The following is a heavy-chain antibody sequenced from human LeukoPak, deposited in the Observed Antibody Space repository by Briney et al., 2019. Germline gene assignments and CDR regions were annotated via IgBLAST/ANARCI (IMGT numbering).Heavy chain of an antibody. V-gene: IGHV1-18*01. Sequence: ASVEVSCKASGYTFTSYGISWVRQAPGQGVEWMGWISAYNGNTNYAQKLQGRVTMTTDTSTSTAYMELRSLRSDDTAVYYCARYCSSTSCYTVNYYYGMDVWGQGTTVTVSS. CDR1: GYTFTSYG. CDR2: ISAYNGNT. J-gene: IGHJ6*02. D-gene: IGHD2-2*02. CDR3: ARYCSSTSCYTVNYYYGMDV.